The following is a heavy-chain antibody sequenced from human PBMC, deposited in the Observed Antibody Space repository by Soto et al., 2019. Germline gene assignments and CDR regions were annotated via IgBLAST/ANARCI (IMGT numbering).Heavy chain of an antibody. J-gene: IGHJ4*02. CDR1: GFTFSSYS. CDR3: ARLAGTNPYYNDY. CDR2: ISNRNTYI. Sequence: GGSLRLSCAASGFTFSSYSINWVRQAPGKGLEWVSSISNRNTYIYYADSVKGRFTISRDNAKNSLHLQMNSLRAEDTAVYYCARLAGTNPYYNDYWGQGTLVTVSS. V-gene: IGHV3-21*01. D-gene: IGHD3-10*01.